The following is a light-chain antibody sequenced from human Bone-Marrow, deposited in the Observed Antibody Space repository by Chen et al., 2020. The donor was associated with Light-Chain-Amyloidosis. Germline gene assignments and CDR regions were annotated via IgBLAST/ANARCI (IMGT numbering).Light chain of an antibody. CDR1: NIGSTS. V-gene: IGLV3-21*02. CDR2: DDS. Sequence: SYVLTQPSSVSVAPGQTATIACGGKNIGSTSVHWYQQTPGQAPLLVVYDDSDRPSGIPERLSGYNSGNTATLTSSRVEAGDEADCYCQVWDRSRDRPVFGGGTKLTVL. J-gene: IGLJ3*02. CDR3: QVWDRSRDRPV.